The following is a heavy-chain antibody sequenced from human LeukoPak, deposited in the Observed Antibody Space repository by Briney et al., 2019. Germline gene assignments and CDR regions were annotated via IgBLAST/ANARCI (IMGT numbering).Heavy chain of an antibody. CDR3: ARGGSGWYKKVQYYFDY. CDR2: IYYSGST. Sequence: SETLSLTCTVSGGSISSYYRSWIRQPPGKGLEWIGYIYYSGSTNYNPSLKSRVTISVDTSKNQFSLKLSSVTAADTAVYYCARGGSGWYKKVQYYFDYWGQGTLVTVSS. J-gene: IGHJ4*02. D-gene: IGHD6-19*01. CDR1: GGSISSYY. V-gene: IGHV4-59*08.